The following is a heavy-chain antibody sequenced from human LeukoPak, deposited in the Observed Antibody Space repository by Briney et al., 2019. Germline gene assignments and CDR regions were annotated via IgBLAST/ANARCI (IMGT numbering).Heavy chain of an antibody. CDR1: GFTFSDYY. CDR2: ISSSSSYT. J-gene: IGHJ5*02. CDR3: ARVLRAIVVVVAATGWFDP. D-gene: IGHD2-15*01. V-gene: IGHV3-11*05. Sequence: KPGGSLRLSCVASGFTFSDYYMGWIRQAPGKGLEWVSYISSSSSYTNYADSVKGRFTISRDNAKNSLYLQMNSLRAEDTAVYYCARVLRAIVVVVAATGWFDPWGQGTLVTVSS.